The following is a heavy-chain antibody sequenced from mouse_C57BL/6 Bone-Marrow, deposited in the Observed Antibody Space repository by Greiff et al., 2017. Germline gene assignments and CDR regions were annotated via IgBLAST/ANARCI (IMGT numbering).Heavy chain of an antibody. J-gene: IGHJ4*01. CDR3: TRVEVYYYDSSLYYYAMDY. CDR1: GFTFSSYA. D-gene: IGHD1-1*01. Sequence: EVQRVESGEGLVKPGGSLKLSCAASGFTFSSYAMSWVRQTPEKRLEWVAYISSGGDYIYYADTVKGRFTIYRDNARNTLYLQMDSLKSEDTAMYYCTRVEVYYYDSSLYYYAMDYWGQGTSVTVSS. V-gene: IGHV5-9-1*02. CDR2: ISSGGDYI.